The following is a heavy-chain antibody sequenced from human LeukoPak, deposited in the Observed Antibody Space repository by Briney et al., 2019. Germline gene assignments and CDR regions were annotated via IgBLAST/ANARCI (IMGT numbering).Heavy chain of an antibody. CDR2: INIGGTST. D-gene: IGHD3-16*01. Sequence: GGSLRLSCAASGFTFSNYWMHWVRQVPGKGLVCVSRINIGGTSTSYADSVKGRFTISRDNSKNSLYLQMNSLRTEDTALYYCAKGGMITFGGVIGYWGQGTLVTVSS. CDR1: GFTFSNYW. V-gene: IGHV3-74*01. CDR3: AKGGMITFGGVIGY. J-gene: IGHJ4*02.